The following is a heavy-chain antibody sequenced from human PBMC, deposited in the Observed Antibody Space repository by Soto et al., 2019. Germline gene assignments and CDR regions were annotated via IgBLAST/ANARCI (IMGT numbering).Heavy chain of an antibody. CDR3: ARESEDLTSNFDY. J-gene: IGHJ4*02. CDR2: ISSTTNYI. Sequence: GGSLRLSCAASGFTLTRYSMNWVRQAPGKGLEWVSSISSTTNYIYYADSMKGRFTVSRDNAKNSVYLEMNSLSAEDTAVYYCARESEDLTSNFDYWGQGTLVTVSS. V-gene: IGHV3-21*01. CDR1: GFTLTRYS.